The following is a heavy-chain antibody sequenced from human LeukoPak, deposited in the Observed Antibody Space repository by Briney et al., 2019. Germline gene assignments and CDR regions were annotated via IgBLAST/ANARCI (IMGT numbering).Heavy chain of an antibody. CDR2: IYYSGST. J-gene: IGHJ4*02. CDR1: GGSISSGDYY. V-gene: IGHV4-30-4*08. Sequence: SETLSLTCTVSGGSISSGDYYWSWIRQPPGKGLEWIGYIYYSGSTYYNPSLKSRVTISVDTSKNQFSLKLSSVTAADTAVYYCAREGENSNYFPDYWGQGTLVTVSS. D-gene: IGHD4-11*01. CDR3: AREGENSNYFPDY.